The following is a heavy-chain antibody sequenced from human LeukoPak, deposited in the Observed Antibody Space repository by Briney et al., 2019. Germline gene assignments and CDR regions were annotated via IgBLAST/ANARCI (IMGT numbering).Heavy chain of an antibody. J-gene: IGHJ6*03. CDR1: GVSISSGTFY. CDR3: ARAVQRERPPPLIDYYYMDV. Sequence: PSQTLSLTCTVSGVSISSGTFYWRWIRQPAGMGLEWIVRIFTSGSTDYNPSLKSRFTISVDTSKNQFSLKVRSVTTADTAVYYCARAVQRERPPPLIDYYYMDVWGKGTTVTVSS. D-gene: IGHD1-1*01. V-gene: IGHV4-61*02. CDR2: IFTSGST.